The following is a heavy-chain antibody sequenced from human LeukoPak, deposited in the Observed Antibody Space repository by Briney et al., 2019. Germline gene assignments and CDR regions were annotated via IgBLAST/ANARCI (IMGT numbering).Heavy chain of an antibody. V-gene: IGHV3-30-3*01. J-gene: IGHJ4*02. Sequence: GGSLRLSCAASGFTFSSYAMHWVRQAPGKGLEGVAVISYDGSNKYYADSVKGRFTISRDNAKNSLFLQMNSLRAEDTAVYYCARDEMHYYDSSGFDSWGQGTLVTVSS. D-gene: IGHD3-22*01. CDR2: ISYDGSNK. CDR3: ARDEMHYYDSSGFDS. CDR1: GFTFSSYA.